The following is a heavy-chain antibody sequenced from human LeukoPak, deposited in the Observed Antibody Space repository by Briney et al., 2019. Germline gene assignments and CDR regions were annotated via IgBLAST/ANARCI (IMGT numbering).Heavy chain of an antibody. CDR2: ISYDGSNK. V-gene: IGHV3-30*18. D-gene: IGHD3-10*01. CDR3: AKSVYGSGSSLPY. Sequence: GGSLRLSCAASGFTFSSYGMHWVRQAPGKGLEWVAVISYDGSNKYYADSVKGRFTISRDNSKNTLYLQMNSLRAEDTAVYYCAKSVYGSGSSLPYWGQGTLVTVSS. J-gene: IGHJ4*02. CDR1: GFTFSSYG.